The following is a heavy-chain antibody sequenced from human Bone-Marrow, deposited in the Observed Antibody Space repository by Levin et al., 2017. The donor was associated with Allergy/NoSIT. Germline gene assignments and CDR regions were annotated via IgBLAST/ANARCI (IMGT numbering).Heavy chain of an antibody. CDR3: VRWLGWLLEY. CDR1: GFTFSNHW. Sequence: GGSLRLSCAASGFTFSNHWMSWVRQAPGKGLEWVAIIKQDGSEKHYVDSVKGRFTISRDNAKDSLYLQMDSLRAEDTAVYYCVRWLGWLLEYWGQGTPVTVSS. CDR2: IKQDGSEK. J-gene: IGHJ4*02. D-gene: IGHD3-22*01. V-gene: IGHV3-7*03.